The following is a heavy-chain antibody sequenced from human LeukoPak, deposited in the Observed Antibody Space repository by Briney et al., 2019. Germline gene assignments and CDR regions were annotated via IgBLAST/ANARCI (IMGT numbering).Heavy chain of an antibody. J-gene: IGHJ6*03. Sequence: SVKVSCKASGGTFSSYAISWVRQAPGQGLEWMGGIIPIFGTANYAQKFQGRVTITTDESTSTAYMELSSLRSEDTAVYYCARDGSLQNYYYYYMDVWGKGTTVTVSS. V-gene: IGHV1-69*05. CDR1: GGTFSSYA. D-gene: IGHD3-16*02. CDR2: IIPIFGTA. CDR3: ARDGSLQNYYYYYMDV.